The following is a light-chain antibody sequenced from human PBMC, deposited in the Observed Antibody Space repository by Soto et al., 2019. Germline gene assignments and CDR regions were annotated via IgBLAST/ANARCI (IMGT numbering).Light chain of an antibody. CDR3: QQYGDYNSPRYS. CDR1: QRVSSNY. Sequence: EIVLTQSPGTLSLSPGDRVTLSCRASQRVSSNYLAWYQQKPGQAPRLLIYATSSRATGIPDRFSGSGSGTDFNLTISRLEHEDFAMYYCQQYGDYNSPRYSFGQGTRLEI. J-gene: IGKJ2*03. CDR2: ATS. V-gene: IGKV3-20*01.